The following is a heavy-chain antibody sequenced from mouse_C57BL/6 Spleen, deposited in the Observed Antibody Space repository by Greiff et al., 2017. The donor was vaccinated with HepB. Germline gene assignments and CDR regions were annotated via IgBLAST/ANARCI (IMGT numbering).Heavy chain of an antibody. CDR3: ARMDYDYDGFAY. J-gene: IGHJ3*01. CDR2: IWSGGST. Sequence: VQLQQSGPGLVQPSQSLSITCTVSGFSLTSYGIHWVRQSPGKGLEWLGVIWSGGSTDYNAAFISRLSISKDNSKSQVFFKMNSLQADDTAIYYCARMDYDYDGFAYWGQGTLVTVSA. V-gene: IGHV2-2*01. CDR1: GFSLTSYG. D-gene: IGHD2-4*01.